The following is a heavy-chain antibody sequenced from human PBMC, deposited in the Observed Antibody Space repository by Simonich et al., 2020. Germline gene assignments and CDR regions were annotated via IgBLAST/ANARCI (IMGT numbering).Heavy chain of an antibody. CDR3: ARDLRLQLVEIGTYYYYGMDV. Sequence: EVKLVESGGGLVQPGGSLRLSCAASGFTFSSYEMNWVRQAPGKGLEWVSYISSSGSTIYYADSVKGRITISRDNAKNSLFLQMNSLRAEDTAVYYCARDLRLQLVEIGTYYYYGMDVWGQGTTDTVSS. V-gene: IGHV3-48*03. D-gene: IGHD6-6*01. CDR2: ISSSGSTI. CDR1: GFTFSSYE. J-gene: IGHJ6*02.